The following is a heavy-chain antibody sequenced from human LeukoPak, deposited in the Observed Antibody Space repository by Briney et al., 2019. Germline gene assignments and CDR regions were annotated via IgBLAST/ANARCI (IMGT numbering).Heavy chain of an antibody. V-gene: IGHV3-30-3*01. CDR2: ISYDGSNK. Sequence: QPGGSLRLSCAASGFTFSSYAMHWVRQAPGKGLEWVAVISYDGSNKYYADSVKGRFTISRDNSKNTLYLQMNTLRVEDRAVYYCAKGRLLGAPWGMDVWGQGTTVTVSS. CDR3: AKGRLLGAPWGMDV. J-gene: IGHJ6*02. D-gene: IGHD1-26*01. CDR1: GFTFSSYA.